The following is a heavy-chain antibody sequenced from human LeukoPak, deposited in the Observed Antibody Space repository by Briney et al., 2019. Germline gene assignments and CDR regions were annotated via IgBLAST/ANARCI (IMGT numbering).Heavy chain of an antibody. J-gene: IGHJ4*02. D-gene: IGHD3-10*01. CDR3: ARDPYYSGSGSYSDY. CDR2: ISSSGSTV. V-gene: IGHV3-48*03. CDR1: GFTFDDYG. Sequence: PGGSLRLSCAASGFTFDDYGMNWVRQAPGKGLEWVSYISSSGSTVYYADSVKGRFTISRDNAKNSLYLQMNSLRAEDTAVYYCARDPYYSGSGSYSDYWGQGTLVTVSS.